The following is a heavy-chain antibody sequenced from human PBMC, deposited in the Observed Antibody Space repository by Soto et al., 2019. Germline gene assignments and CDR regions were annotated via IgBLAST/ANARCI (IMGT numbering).Heavy chain of an antibody. V-gene: IGHV3-30-3*01. CDR1: GFTFSSYA. J-gene: IGHJ6*02. D-gene: IGHD3-3*01. Sequence: GESLKISCAASGFTFSSYAMHWVRQAPGKGLEWVAVISYDGSNKYYADSVKGRFTISRDNSKNTLYLQMNSLRAEDTAVYYCARVMGLNDFWSGYLSHGMDVWGQGTTVTVSS. CDR3: ARVMGLNDFWSGYLSHGMDV. CDR2: ISYDGSNK.